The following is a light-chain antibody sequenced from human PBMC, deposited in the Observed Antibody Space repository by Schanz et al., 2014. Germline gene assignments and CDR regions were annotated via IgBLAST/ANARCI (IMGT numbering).Light chain of an antibody. V-gene: IGKV3D-15*01. CDR3: QQHNNWPLT. CDR2: DAS. Sequence: EIVMTQSPATLSVSPGERATLSCRASQSVSSTYLAWYQQKPGQAPRLLIYDASNRATGIPARFSGSGSGTDFTFTISSLQSEDFAVYYCQQHNNWPLTFGQGTRLEIK. J-gene: IGKJ5*01. CDR1: QSVSSTY.